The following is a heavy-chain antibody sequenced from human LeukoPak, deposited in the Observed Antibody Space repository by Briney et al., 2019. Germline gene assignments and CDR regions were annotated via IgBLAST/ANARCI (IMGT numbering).Heavy chain of an antibody. Sequence: SETLSLTCTVSGGSISSYYWSWIRQPPGRGLEWIGYIYYSGSTNYNPSLKSRVTISVDTSKNQFSLKLSSVTAADTAVYYCARGYYLPKTAEVGTTALFDYWGQGTLVTVSS. CDR1: GGSISSYY. D-gene: IGHD1-1*01. J-gene: IGHJ4*02. CDR3: ARGYYLPKTAEVGTTALFDY. V-gene: IGHV4-59*01. CDR2: IYYSGST.